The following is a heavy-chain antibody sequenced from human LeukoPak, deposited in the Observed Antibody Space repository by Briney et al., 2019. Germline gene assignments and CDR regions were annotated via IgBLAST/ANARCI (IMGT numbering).Heavy chain of an antibody. CDR1: GGSISSSNW. CDR2: IYHSGST. CDR3: AIRSGWYAHAFDI. D-gene: IGHD6-19*01. Sequence: SGTLSLTCAVSGGSISSSNWWSWVRQPPGKGLEWIGEIYHSGSTNYNPSLKSRVTISVDKSKNQFSLKLSSVTAADTAVYYCAIRSGWYAHAFDIWGLGTMVTVSS. J-gene: IGHJ3*02. V-gene: IGHV4-4*02.